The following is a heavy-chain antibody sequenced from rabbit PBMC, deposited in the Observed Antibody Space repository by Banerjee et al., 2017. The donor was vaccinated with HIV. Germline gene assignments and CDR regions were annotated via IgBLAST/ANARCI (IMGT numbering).Heavy chain of an antibody. V-gene: IGHV1S40*01. CDR3: ARAYPGYGGYGYGSFNL. CDR2: IYTGSSGST. Sequence: QSLEEPGGGLVKPGASLTLTCKASGFSFSSNSICWVRQAPGKGLEWIGCIYTGSSGSTYYASWAKGRFTISKTSSTTVTLQMTSLTDADTATYFCARAYPGYGGYGYGSFNLWGQGTLVTVS. D-gene: IGHD6-1*01. J-gene: IGHJ4*01. CDR1: GFSFSSNS.